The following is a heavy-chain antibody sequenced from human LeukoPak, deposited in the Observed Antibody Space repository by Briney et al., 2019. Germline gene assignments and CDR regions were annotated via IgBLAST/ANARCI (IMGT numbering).Heavy chain of an antibody. CDR2: IYTSGST. D-gene: IGHD6-19*01. J-gene: IGHJ4*02. CDR3: AGGGSGWLIFDY. CDR1: GGYISSGSYY. V-gene: IGHV4-61*02. Sequence: SQTLSLTCTVSGGYISSGSYYWSWIRQPAGKGLEWIGRIYTSGSTNYNPSLKSRVTISVDTSKNQFSLKLSSVTAADTAVYYCAGGGSGWLIFDYWGQGTLVTVSS.